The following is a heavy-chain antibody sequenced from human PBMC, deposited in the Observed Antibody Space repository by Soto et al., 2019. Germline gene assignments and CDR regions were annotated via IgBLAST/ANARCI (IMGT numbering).Heavy chain of an antibody. J-gene: IGHJ4*02. D-gene: IGHD5-12*01. Sequence: GGSLRLSCAASGFTFSSYGMHWVRQAPGKGLEWVAVIWYDGSNKYYADSVKGRFTISRDNSKNTLYLQMNSLRAEDTAVYYCARERDSGYDYDGNPDYWGQGTLVTVSS. CDR2: IWYDGSNK. V-gene: IGHV3-33*01. CDR3: ARERDSGYDYDGNPDY. CDR1: GFTFSSYG.